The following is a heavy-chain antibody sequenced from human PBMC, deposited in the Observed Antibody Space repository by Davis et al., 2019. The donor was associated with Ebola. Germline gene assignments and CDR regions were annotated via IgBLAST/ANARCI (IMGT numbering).Heavy chain of an antibody. CDR1: GFTFSNYN. J-gene: IGHJ5*02. D-gene: IGHD6-19*01. CDR2: ISDDSSST. CDR3: ARVGWYGGNWFDP. V-gene: IGHV3-48*04. Sequence: PGGSLRLSCTVSGFTFSNYNMNWVRQTPGKGLEWVSHISDDSSSTYYADSVKGRFTISRDNAKNTLYLQMNSLRAEDTAVYYCARVGWYGGNWFDPWGQGTLVTVSS.